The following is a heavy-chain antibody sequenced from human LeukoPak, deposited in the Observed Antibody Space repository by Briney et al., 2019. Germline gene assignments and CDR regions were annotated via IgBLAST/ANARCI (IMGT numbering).Heavy chain of an antibody. CDR2: IYYSGST. Sequence: SETLSLTCAVYGGSFSGYYWSWIRQPPGKGLEWIGSIYYSGSTYYNPSLKSRVTISVDTSKNQFSLKLSSVTAADTAVYYCATSYGDYPYYFDYWGQGTLVTVSS. D-gene: IGHD4-17*01. V-gene: IGHV4-34*01. CDR1: GGSFSGYY. CDR3: ATSYGDYPYYFDY. J-gene: IGHJ4*02.